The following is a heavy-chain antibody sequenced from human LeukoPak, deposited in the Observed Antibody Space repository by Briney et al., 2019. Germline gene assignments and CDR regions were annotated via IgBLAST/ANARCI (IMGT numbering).Heavy chain of an antibody. CDR1: GGSFSGYY. CDR2: INHSGST. V-gene: IGHV4-34*01. CDR3: AREQRLDY. Sequence: SETLSLTCAVYGGSFSGYYWSWIRQPPGKGLEWIGEINHSGSTNYNPPLKSRVTISVDTSKNQFSLKLSSVTAADTAVYYCAREQRLDYWGQGTLVTVSS. J-gene: IGHJ4*02.